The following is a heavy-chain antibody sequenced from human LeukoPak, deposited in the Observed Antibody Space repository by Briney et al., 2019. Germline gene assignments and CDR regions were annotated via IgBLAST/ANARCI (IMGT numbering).Heavy chain of an antibody. V-gene: IGHV3-48*01. Sequence: GGSLSSSCAASGFTFSNYNMNWVRQAPGKGLEWVSYISSGSSTIYYADSVKGRFTISRDNAKNSLYLQMYTLRAEDTAVYYCATCGIWWLFDHWGQEPLVSVSS. D-gene: IGHD5-12*01. CDR2: ISSGSSTI. J-gene: IGHJ4*02. CDR1: GFTFSNYN. CDR3: ATCGIWWLFDH.